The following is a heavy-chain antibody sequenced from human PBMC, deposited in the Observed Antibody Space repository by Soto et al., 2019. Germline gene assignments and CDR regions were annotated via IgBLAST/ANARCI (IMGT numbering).Heavy chain of an antibody. CDR2: ISYDGSNK. D-gene: IGHD3-22*01. CDR3: ARDLSITMIVVVTDPFDY. Sequence: GGSLRLSCAASGFTFSSYAVRWVRQAPSKEQEWVAVISYDGSNKYYADSVKGRFTISRDNSKNTLYLQMNSLRAEDTAVYYCARDLSITMIVVVTDPFDYWGQGTLVTVSS. CDR1: GFTFSSYA. V-gene: IGHV3-30-3*01. J-gene: IGHJ4*02.